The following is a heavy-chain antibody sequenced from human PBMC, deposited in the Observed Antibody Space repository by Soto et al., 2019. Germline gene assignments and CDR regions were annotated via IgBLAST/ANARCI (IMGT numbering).Heavy chain of an antibody. CDR2: ISYDGSNK. V-gene: IGHV3-30*18. Sequence: QVQLVESGGGVVQPGRSLRLSCAASGFTFGSYGMHWVRQAPGKGLEWVAVISYDGSNKYYADSVKGRFTISRDNSKNTLYLQMNSLRAEDTAVYYCAKDRPSGSRPYYYGMDVWGQGTTVTVSS. D-gene: IGHD1-26*01. CDR1: GFTFGSYG. CDR3: AKDRPSGSRPYYYGMDV. J-gene: IGHJ6*02.